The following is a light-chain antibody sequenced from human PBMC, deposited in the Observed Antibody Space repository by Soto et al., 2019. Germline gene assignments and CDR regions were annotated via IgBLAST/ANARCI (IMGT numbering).Light chain of an antibody. CDR3: QQSYITPWT. J-gene: IGKJ1*01. CDR1: QSIDNW. CDR2: GAS. V-gene: IGKV1-39*01. Sequence: DIQMTQSPSTLSASVGDRVTISCRAGQSIDNWLAWYQQKPGKAPKLLMYGASSLQSGVPSRFSGSGSGTDFTLTISSLQPEDFATYYCQQSYITPWTFGQGTKVDIK.